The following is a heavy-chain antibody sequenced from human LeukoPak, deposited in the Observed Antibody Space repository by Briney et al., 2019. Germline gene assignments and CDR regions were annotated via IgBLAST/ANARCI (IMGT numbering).Heavy chain of an antibody. CDR1: GFTFSNAW. CDR2: IKSKTDGGTT. V-gene: IGHV3-15*01. J-gene: IGHJ4*02. CDR3: TTGITMVRGVIHLVDY. D-gene: IGHD3-10*01. Sequence: GGSLRLSCAASGFTFSNAWMSWVRQAPGKGLEWVGRIKSKTDGGTTDYAAPVKGRFTISRDDSKNTLYLQMNSLKTEDTAVYYCTTGITMVRGVIHLVDYWGQGTLVTVSS.